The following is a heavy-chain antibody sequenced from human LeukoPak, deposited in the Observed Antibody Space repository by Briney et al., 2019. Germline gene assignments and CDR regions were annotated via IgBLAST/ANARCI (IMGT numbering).Heavy chain of an antibody. Sequence: SETLSLTCTVSGGSISTYYWGWIRQPPGKGLEWIGYVSSNEGTNSNPSLESRVTILVDTSRNQFSLKLSSVTAADTAVYYCARDYGSGSYPYNWFDPWGQGTLVTVSS. J-gene: IGHJ5*02. CDR3: ARDYGSGSYPYNWFDP. CDR2: VSSNEGT. V-gene: IGHV4-59*01. D-gene: IGHD3-10*01. CDR1: GGSISTYY.